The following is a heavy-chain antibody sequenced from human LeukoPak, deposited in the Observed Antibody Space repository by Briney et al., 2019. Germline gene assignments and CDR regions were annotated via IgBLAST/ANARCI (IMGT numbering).Heavy chain of an antibody. V-gene: IGHV3-49*04. J-gene: IGHJ4*02. Sequence: PGRSQRLSCTASGFTFGDYAMSWVRQAPGKGLEWVGFIRSKAYGGTTEYAASVKGRFTISRDDSKSIAHLQMNSLKTEDTAVYYCTRVEWLREPLFDYWGQRTLVTVSS. CDR2: IRSKAYGGTT. CDR3: TRVEWLREPLFDY. D-gene: IGHD5-12*01. CDR1: GFTFGDYA.